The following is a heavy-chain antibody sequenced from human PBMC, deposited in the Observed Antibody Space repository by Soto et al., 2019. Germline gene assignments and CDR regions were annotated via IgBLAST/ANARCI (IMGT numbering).Heavy chain of an antibody. CDR1: GGSFSGYY. CDR2: IYYSGST. V-gene: IGHV4-59*01. CDR3: ARSTRGSSWYTY. Sequence: PSETLSLTCAVYGGSFSGYYWSWIRQPPGKGLEWIGYIYYSGSTNYNPSLKSRVTISVDTSKNQFSLKLSSVTAADTAVYYCARSTRGSSWYTYWGQGTLVTVSS. J-gene: IGHJ4*02. D-gene: IGHD6-13*01.